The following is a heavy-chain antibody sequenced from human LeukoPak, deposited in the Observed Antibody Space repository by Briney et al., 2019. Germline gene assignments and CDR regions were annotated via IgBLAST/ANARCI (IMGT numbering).Heavy chain of an antibody. CDR2: MNPNSGNT. CDR3: ARGFPHYYDILTGYRYYYYMDV. J-gene: IGHJ6*03. Sequence: ASVKVSCKASGYTFTSYDINWVRQATGQGLEWMGWMNPNSGNTGYAQKFQGRVTITRNTSISKAYMELSSLRSEDTAVYYCARGFPHYYDILTGYRYYYYMDVWGKGTTVTVSS. CDR1: GYTFTSYD. V-gene: IGHV1-8*03. D-gene: IGHD3-9*01.